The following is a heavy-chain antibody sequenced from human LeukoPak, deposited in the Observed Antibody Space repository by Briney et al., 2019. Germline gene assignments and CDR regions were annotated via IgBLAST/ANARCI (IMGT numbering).Heavy chain of an antibody. Sequence: PGGSLRLSCADSGFTFGRYWMHWVRQAPGKGLVWVSGISWNSGSIGYADSVKGRFTISRDNAKNSLYLQMNSLRAEDTALYYCAKERGSSGPDAFDIWGQGTMVTVSS. J-gene: IGHJ3*02. V-gene: IGHV3-9*01. D-gene: IGHD6-19*01. CDR3: AKERGSSGPDAFDI. CDR1: GFTFGRYW. CDR2: ISWNSGSI.